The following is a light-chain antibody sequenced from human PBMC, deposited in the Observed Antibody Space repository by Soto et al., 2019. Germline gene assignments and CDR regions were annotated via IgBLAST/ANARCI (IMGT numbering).Light chain of an antibody. Sequence: DIQMTQSPSSLSASVGDRVTITCRASHDITNYLAWYQQKPGKVPKLLIDAASTLQSGVPSRFSGSGSGTDFTLTISSLQPEDAATYFCQKCSGPPPFTFGPGTTVDIK. J-gene: IGKJ3*01. CDR1: HDITNY. CDR3: QKCSGPPPFT. V-gene: IGKV1-27*01. CDR2: AAS.